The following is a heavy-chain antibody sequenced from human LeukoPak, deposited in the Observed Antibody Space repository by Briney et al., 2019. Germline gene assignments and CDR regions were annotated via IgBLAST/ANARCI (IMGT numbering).Heavy chain of an antibody. V-gene: IGHV4-30-2*01. CDR1: GGSISSGGYS. J-gene: IGHJ5*02. CDR3: AREDDTGNWFDP. D-gene: IGHD7-27*01. Sequence: PSETLSLTCAISGGSISSGGYSWTWIRQPPGKGLEWIGYIYHSGSTYYKPSLKSRVTISVDRSKNQFSLKLTSVTAADTAVYYCAREDDTGNWFDPWGQGTLVTVSS. CDR2: IYHSGST.